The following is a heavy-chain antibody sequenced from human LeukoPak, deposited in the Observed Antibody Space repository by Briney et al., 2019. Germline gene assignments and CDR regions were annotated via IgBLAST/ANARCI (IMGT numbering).Heavy chain of an antibody. CDR3: AREQDGDYYGMDV. CDR2: ISYDGSNK. Sequence: GRSLRLSCAASGFTFSSYGMHWVRQAPGKGLGWVAVISYDGSNKYYADSVKGRFTISRDNSKNTLYLQMNSLRAEDTAVYYCAREQDGDYYGMDVWGQGTTVTVSS. J-gene: IGHJ6*02. V-gene: IGHV3-30*03. D-gene: IGHD4-17*01. CDR1: GFTFSSYG.